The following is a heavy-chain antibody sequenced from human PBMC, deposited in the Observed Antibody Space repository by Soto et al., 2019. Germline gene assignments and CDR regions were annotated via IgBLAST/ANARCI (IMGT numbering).Heavy chain of an antibody. CDR1: GFTFSSYE. CDR3: AREGGYDYVWGRYRLSYGMDV. J-gene: IGHJ6*02. D-gene: IGHD3-16*02. Sequence: GGSLRLSCAASGFTFSSYEMNWVRQAPGKGLEWVSYISSSGSTIYYADSVKGRFTISRDNAKNSLYLQMNSLRAEDTAVYYCAREGGYDYVWGRYRLSYGMDVWGQGTTVTVSS. CDR2: ISSSGSTI. V-gene: IGHV3-48*03.